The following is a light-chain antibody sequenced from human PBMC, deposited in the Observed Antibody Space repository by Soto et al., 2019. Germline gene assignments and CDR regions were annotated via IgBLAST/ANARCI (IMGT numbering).Light chain of an antibody. Sequence: EILLTQSPATLSLSPEERATLSCRASQSVSSYLAWYQQKPGQAPRLLIYDASNRATRIPARFSGSGSGTDFTLTISSLEPEDFAVYYCQQRSNWPPSLTFGGGTKVDI. CDR3: QQRSNWPPSLT. V-gene: IGKV3-11*01. CDR1: QSVSSY. CDR2: DAS. J-gene: IGKJ4*01.